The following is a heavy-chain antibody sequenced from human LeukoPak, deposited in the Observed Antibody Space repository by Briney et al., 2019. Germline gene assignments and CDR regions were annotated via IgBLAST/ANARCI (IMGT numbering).Heavy chain of an antibody. J-gene: IGHJ6*02. Sequence: PSETLSLTCTVSGGSISSSSYYWGWIRQPPGKGLEWIGSIYYSGSTYYNPSLKSRVTISVDTSKNQFSLKLSSVTAADTAVYYCARDSSSWYSDYYYGMDVWGQGTTVTVSS. D-gene: IGHD6-13*01. CDR1: GGSISSSSYY. CDR2: IYYSGST. V-gene: IGHV4-39*07. CDR3: ARDSSSWYSDYYYGMDV.